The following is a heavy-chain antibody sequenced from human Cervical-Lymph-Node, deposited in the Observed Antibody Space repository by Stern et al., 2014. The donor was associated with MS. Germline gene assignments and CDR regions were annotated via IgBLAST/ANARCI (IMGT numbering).Heavy chain of an antibody. CDR2: ISAYNGNT. J-gene: IGHJ6*02. CDR3: ASSGYSNYDYYYGMDV. D-gene: IGHD4-11*01. Sequence: QVQLGKSGAEVKKPGASVKVSCKASGYTFTSYGISWVRQAPGQGLEWMGWISAYNGNTNYAQKLQGRVTMTTDTSTSTAYMELRSLRSDDTAVYYCASSGYSNYDYYYGMDVWGQGTTVTVSS. V-gene: IGHV1-18*04. CDR1: GYTFTSYG.